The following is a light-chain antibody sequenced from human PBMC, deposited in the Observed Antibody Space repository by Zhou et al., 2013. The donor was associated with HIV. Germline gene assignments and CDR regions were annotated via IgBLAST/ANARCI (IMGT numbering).Light chain of an antibody. J-gene: IGKJ3*01. V-gene: IGKV3-20*01. CDR3: QHYGSSPFT. Sequence: EILLTQSPATLSLSPGDRATLSCRTSQTITDNYLAWYQQKPGQAPRLLIYGASSRATAIPDRFSGSGSGTDFTLTISRLEPEDFAVYYCQHYGSSPFTFGPGTKVDIK. CDR2: GAS. CDR1: QTITDNY.